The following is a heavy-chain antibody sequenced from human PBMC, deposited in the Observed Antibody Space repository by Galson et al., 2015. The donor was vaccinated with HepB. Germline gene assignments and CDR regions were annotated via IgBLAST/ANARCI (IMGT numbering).Heavy chain of an antibody. CDR2: INPSGGST. V-gene: IGHV1-46*01. Sequence: SVKVSCKASGYTFTSYYMHWVRQAPGQGLEWMGIINPSGGSTSYAQKFQGRVTMTRDTSTSTVYMELSSLRSEDTAVYYCARDQKGRGGSGYFVLSDYWGQGTLVTVSS. CDR3: ARDQKGRGGSGYFVLSDY. D-gene: IGHD3-22*01. J-gene: IGHJ4*02. CDR1: GYTFTSYY.